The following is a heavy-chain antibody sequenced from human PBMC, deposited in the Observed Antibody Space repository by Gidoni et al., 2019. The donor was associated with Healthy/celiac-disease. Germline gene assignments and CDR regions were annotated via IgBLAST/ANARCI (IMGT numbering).Heavy chain of an antibody. V-gene: IGHV3-23*01. CDR1: GFTFSSYA. CDR3: AKAGMITFGGVN. CDR2: ISGSGGST. Sequence: RLPCAASGFTFSSYAMSWVRQAPGKGLEWVSAISGSGGSTYYADSVKGRFTISRDNSKNTLYLQMNSLRAEDTAVYYCAKAGMITFGGVNWGQGTLVTVSS. D-gene: IGHD3-16*01. J-gene: IGHJ4*02.